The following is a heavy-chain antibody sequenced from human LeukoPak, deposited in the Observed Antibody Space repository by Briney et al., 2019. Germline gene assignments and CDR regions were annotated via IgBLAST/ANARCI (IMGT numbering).Heavy chain of an antibody. J-gene: IGHJ4*02. D-gene: IGHD3-10*01. V-gene: IGHV4-34*01. CDR3: ASHYYGSGSYYNLLDY. CDR2: INHSGST. Sequence: PSETLSLTCAVYGGSFSGYYWSWIRQPPGKGLEWIGEINHSGSTNYNPSLKSRVTISVDTSKNQFSLKLSSVTTADTAVYYCASHYYGSGSYYNLLDYWGQGTLVTVSS. CDR1: GGSFSGYY.